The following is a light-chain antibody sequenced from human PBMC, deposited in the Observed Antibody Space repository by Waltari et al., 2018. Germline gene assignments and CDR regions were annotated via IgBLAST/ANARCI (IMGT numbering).Light chain of an antibody. J-gene: IGKJ4*01. CDR1: QAINTF. CDR3: QQYDSFPPT. V-gene: IGKV1-16*02. CDR2: AAS. Sequence: DIQMTQSPSSLSPPVGDRVISACRASQAINTFLAWFQQKPGKAPRSLIYAASTLQRGVSSNFSGSGSGTNFTLTISSLQPEDCATYYCQQYDSFPPTFGGGTRVEI.